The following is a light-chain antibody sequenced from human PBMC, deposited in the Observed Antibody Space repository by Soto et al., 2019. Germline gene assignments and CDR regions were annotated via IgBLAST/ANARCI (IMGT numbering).Light chain of an antibody. CDR2: GAS. J-gene: IGKJ1*01. V-gene: IGKV3-20*01. Sequence: EIVLTQSPGTLSLSPGERATLSCRASQSVSSGYLAWYQLKPGQAPRLLIYGASSRATGIPDRFSGSGSGTDFTLTINRLEPEDFAVYYCQQYGNSRAFGQGTKVEIK. CDR3: QQYGNSRA. CDR1: QSVSSGY.